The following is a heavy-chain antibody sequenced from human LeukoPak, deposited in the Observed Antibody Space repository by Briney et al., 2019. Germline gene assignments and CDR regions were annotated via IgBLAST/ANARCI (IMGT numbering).Heavy chain of an antibody. CDR2: IYYSGST. V-gene: IGHV4-59*11. Sequence: SETLSLTCTVSGGSISSHYWSWIRQPPGKGLEWIGYIYYSGSTNYNPSLKSRVTISVDTSKNQFSLKLSSVTAADTAVYYCARAAAHAPAHFDYWGQRTLVTVSS. CDR1: GGSISSHY. CDR3: ARAAAHAPAHFDY. J-gene: IGHJ4*02. D-gene: IGHD6-13*01.